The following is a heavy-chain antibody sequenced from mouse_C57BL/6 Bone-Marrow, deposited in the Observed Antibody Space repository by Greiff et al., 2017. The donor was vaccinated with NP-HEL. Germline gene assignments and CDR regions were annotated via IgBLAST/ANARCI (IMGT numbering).Heavy chain of an antibody. J-gene: IGHJ4*01. CDR3: AREGYGTNY. D-gene: IGHD1-1*01. Sequence: EVMLVESGGGLVKPGGSLKLSCAASGFTFSSYAMSWVRQTPEKRLEWVATISDGGSYTYYPDNVKGRFTISRDNAKNNLYLQMSHLKSEDTAMYYCAREGYGTNYWGQGTSVTVSS. CDR2: ISDGGSYT. CDR1: GFTFSSYA. V-gene: IGHV5-4*01.